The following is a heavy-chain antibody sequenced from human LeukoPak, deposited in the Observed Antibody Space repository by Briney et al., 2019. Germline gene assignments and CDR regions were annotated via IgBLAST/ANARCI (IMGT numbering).Heavy chain of an antibody. CDR3: ARAGSYRLTTTL. Sequence: KPSETLSLTCTVSGGSISSYFWSWIRQPPGKGLEWIGYIYYSGSTNYNPSLKSRVTISVDTSKNQFSLKLSSVTAADTAVYYCARAGSYRLTTTLWGQGTLVTVSS. CDR2: IYYSGST. CDR1: GGSISSYF. V-gene: IGHV4-59*01. J-gene: IGHJ4*02. D-gene: IGHD4-17*01.